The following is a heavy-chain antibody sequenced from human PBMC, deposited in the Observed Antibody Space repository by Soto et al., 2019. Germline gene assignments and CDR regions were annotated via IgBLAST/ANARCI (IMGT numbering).Heavy chain of an antibody. V-gene: IGHV4-59*08. Sequence: QVQLQESGPGLVKPSETLSLTCTVSGGSISSYYWTWIRQPPGKGLEWIGYIYYSGSTNYNPSLKSRINLSVAPSQTQFSLKLGSVNAAEPAGYYCARPDGYYHYLDVWGKGTPVTVSS. CDR1: GGSISSYY. J-gene: IGHJ6*03. CDR2: IYYSGST. D-gene: IGHD6-13*01. CDR3: ARPDGYYHYLDV.